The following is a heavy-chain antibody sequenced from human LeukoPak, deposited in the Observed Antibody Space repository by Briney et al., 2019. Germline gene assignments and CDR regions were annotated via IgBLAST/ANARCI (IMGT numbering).Heavy chain of an antibody. J-gene: IGHJ6*02. V-gene: IGHV1-18*01. Sequence: ASVTVSCTASGYTFTIYGISGVRQAPGQGGERMGWISAYNGNTNYAQKLQGRVTMTTDTSTSTAYMELRSLRSDDTAVYYCARVVVDYDILTGNTNYGMDVWGQGTTVTVSS. D-gene: IGHD3-9*01. CDR1: GYTFTIYG. CDR3: ARVVVDYDILTGNTNYGMDV. CDR2: ISAYNGNT.